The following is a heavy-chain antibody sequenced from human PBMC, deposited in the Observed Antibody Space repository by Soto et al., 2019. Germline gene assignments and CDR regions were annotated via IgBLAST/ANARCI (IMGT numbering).Heavy chain of an antibody. CDR2: INPSGGRV. CDR3: ARDGPPTTTGVGPSYTMDV. J-gene: IGHJ6*02. V-gene: IGHV1-46*01. Sequence: QMQLVQSGAEVKKPGASVKVSCKASGYTFTSYQMHWVRQAPGQGLEWMGMINPSGGRVTNEPRFQGRVMMTRDTSTNTFYMELRSLRSEDTAVYYCARDGPPTTTGVGPSYTMDVWGQGTTVTVS. D-gene: IGHD3-3*01. CDR1: GYTFTSYQ.